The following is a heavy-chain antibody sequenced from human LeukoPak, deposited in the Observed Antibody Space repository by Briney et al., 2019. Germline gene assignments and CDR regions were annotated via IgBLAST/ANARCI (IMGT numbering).Heavy chain of an antibody. Sequence: SQTLSLTCATSGDSVSSNSAAWNWIRQSPSRGLEWLGRTYYRSKWYNDYAVSVKSRITINPDTSKNQFSLQLNSVTPEDTAVYYCARDVPHYDILTGDYYYYGMDVWGQGTTVTVSS. CDR1: GDSVSSNSAA. CDR2: TYYRSKWYN. CDR3: ARDVPHYDILTGDYYYYGMDV. V-gene: IGHV6-1*01. J-gene: IGHJ6*02. D-gene: IGHD3-9*01.